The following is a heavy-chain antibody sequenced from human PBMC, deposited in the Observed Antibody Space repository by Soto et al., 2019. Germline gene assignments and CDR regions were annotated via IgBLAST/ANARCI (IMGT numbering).Heavy chain of an antibody. CDR2: IYYSGST. D-gene: IGHD6-6*01. CDR1: GGSISSYY. Sequence: PSETLSLTYTVSGGSISSYYWSWIRQPPGKGLEWIGYIYYSGSTNYNPSLKSRVTISVDTSKNQFSLKLSSVTAADTAVYYCARIAARGLTRVIRLNYYYYYMDVWGKGTTVTVSS. CDR3: ARIAARGLTRVIRLNYYYYYMDV. V-gene: IGHV4-59*01. J-gene: IGHJ6*03.